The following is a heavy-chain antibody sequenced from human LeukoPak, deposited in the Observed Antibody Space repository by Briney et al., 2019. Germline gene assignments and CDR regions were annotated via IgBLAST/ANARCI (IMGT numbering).Heavy chain of an antibody. D-gene: IGHD2-2*01. V-gene: IGHV3-7*01. J-gene: IGHJ6*02. Sequence: GGSLRLSCAASGFTFSSYWMSWVRQAPGKGLEWVANIKQDGSEKYYVDSVKGRFTISRDNAKNSLYLQMNSLRAEDTAVYYCARDCSSTSCYVRGGYYYYYGMDVWGQGTTVTVSS. CDR2: IKQDGSEK. CDR1: GFTFSSYW. CDR3: ARDCSSTSCYVRGGYYYYYGMDV.